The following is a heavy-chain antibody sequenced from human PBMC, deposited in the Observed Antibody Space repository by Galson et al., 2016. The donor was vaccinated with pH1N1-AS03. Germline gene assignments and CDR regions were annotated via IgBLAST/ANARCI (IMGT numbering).Heavy chain of an antibody. Sequence: PALVKPTQTLTLTCAFSGFSLATSGVGVGWIRQPPGKALEWLALIYWDDDKLYNPSLKSRLTVTKDTSKNLVVLTLTDMDPVDTATYFCTRSRYYSTNLYYFDYWGQGTLVTVSS. D-gene: IGHD2-2*01. CDR2: IYWDDDK. J-gene: IGHJ4*02. CDR1: GFSLATSGVG. CDR3: TRSRYYSTNLYYFDY. V-gene: IGHV2-5*02.